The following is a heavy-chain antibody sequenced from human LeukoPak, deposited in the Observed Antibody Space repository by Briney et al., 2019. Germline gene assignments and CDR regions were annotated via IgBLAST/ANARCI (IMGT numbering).Heavy chain of an antibody. CDR3: ARAISGYDPDAFDI. V-gene: IGHV1-18*01. J-gene: IGHJ3*02. D-gene: IGHD5-12*01. CDR1: GYTFTSYG. CDR2: ISAYNGNT. Sequence: ASVKVSCKASGYTFTSYGISWVRQAPGQGLEWMGWISAYNGNTNYAQKLQGRVTMTTDTSTSTAYMELRSLRSDDTAVYYCARAISGYDPDAFDIWGQGTMVPVSS.